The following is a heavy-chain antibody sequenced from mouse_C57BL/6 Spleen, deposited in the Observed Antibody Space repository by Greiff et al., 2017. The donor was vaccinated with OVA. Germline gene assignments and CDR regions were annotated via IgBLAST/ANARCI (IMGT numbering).Heavy chain of an antibody. CDR1: GYTFTGYW. CDR3: ARRDWDYFDY. D-gene: IGHD4-1*01. V-gene: IGHV1-9*01. J-gene: IGHJ2*01. CDR2: ILPGSGSN. Sequence: VQLQQSGAELMKPGASVKLSCKATGYTFTGYWLEWVKQRPGPGLEWSGEILPGSGSNNYTEKFKGKATFTADTSSNTAYMQRSSLTTEDSAIYYCARRDWDYFDYWGQGTTLTVSS.